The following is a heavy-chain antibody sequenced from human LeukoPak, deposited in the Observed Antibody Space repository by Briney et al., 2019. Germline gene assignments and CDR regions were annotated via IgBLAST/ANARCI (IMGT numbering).Heavy chain of an antibody. V-gene: IGHV1-69*05. CDR2: IIPIFGTA. CDR3: ASGVRFLEWVNWFDP. CDR1: GGTFSSYD. Sequence: ASVKVSCKASGGTFSSYDISWVRQAPGQGLEWMGGIIPIFGTANYAQKFQGRVTITTDESTSTAYMELSSLRSEDTAVYYCASGVRFLEWVNWFDPWGQGTLVTVSS. D-gene: IGHD3-3*01. J-gene: IGHJ5*02.